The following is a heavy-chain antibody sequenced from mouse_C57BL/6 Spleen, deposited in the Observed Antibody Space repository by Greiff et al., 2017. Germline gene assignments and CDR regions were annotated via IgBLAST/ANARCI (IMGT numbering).Heavy chain of an antibody. D-gene: IGHD1-1*01. Sequence: VKLVESGAELARPGASVKLSCKASGYTFTSYGISWVKQRTGQGLEWIGEIYPRSGNTYYNEKFKGKATLTADKSSSTAYMELRSLTSEDSAVYFCARYYYGSSFDYYAMDYWGQGTSVTVSS. J-gene: IGHJ4*01. CDR2: IYPRSGNT. CDR1: GYTFTSYG. V-gene: IGHV1-81*01. CDR3: ARYYYGSSFDYYAMDY.